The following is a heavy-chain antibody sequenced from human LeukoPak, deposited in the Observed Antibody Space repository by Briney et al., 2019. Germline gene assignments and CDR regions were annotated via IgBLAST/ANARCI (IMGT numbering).Heavy chain of an antibody. V-gene: IGHV4-31*03. CDR1: GGSISSGGYY. CDR3: ASTNGYYYDSSGYYPEYFQH. J-gene: IGHJ1*01. D-gene: IGHD3-22*01. Sequence: KPSETLSLICTVSGGSISSGGYYWSWIRQHPGKGLEWIGYIYYSGSTYYNPSLKSRVTISVDTSKNQSSLKLSSVTAADTAVYYCASTNGYYYDSSGYYPEYFQHWGQGTLVTVSS. CDR2: IYYSGST.